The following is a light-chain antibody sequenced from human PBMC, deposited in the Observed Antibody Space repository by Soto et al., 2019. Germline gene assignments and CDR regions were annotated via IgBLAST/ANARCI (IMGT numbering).Light chain of an antibody. CDR2: EVN. Sequence: QSALTQPASVSGSPGQSIPISCTGTSSDVGGYNYVSWYQQHPGQAPKLMIYEVNNRPSGVSNRFSGSKSGNTASLTISGLQAEDEADYYCTSYTSSNTPVFGGGTKVTLL. V-gene: IGLV2-14*01. J-gene: IGLJ3*02. CDR1: SSDVGGYNY. CDR3: TSYTSSNTPV.